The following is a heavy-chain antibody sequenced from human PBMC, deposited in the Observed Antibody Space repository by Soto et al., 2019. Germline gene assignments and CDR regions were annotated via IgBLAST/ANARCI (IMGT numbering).Heavy chain of an antibody. J-gene: IGHJ2*01. CDR1: GASIKDYY. Sequence: QVQLQESGPGLVKPSETLSLICNVSGASIKDYYWSWIRQPPGKGLEWIGYSHYVGRANYNPSLTGRVTISVDTSKKQSSLTLSSVTAADTAVYYCARLQWLEDWYFDFWGRGTLVTVSS. V-gene: IGHV4-59*01. CDR3: ARLQWLEDWYFDF. D-gene: IGHD6-19*01. CDR2: SHYVGRA.